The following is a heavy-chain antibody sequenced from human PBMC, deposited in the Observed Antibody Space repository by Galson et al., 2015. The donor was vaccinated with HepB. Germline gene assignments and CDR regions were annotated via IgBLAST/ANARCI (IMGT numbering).Heavy chain of an antibody. CDR2: ISGTDNYT. V-gene: IGHV3-23*01. CDR1: GFTFRYYA. CDR3: AQVPMVAVAGAFDI. Sequence: SLRLSCAASGFTFRYYAMAWVRQAPGKGLEWVSTISGTDNYTYYADPVKGRLTTSRDNSKNTLYLQMNSLRAEDTAVYYCAQVPMVAVAGAFDIWGQGTLVTVSS. D-gene: IGHD6-19*01. J-gene: IGHJ3*02.